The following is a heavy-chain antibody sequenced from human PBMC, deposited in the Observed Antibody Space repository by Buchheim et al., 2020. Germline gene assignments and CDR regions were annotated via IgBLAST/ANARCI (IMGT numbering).Heavy chain of an antibody. D-gene: IGHD4-23*01. Sequence: EVQLVESGGGLVQPGQSLRLSCAASGFTVSRYWMHWVRQVPGKGLVWVSRIDGDGSAADYADSVPGRVTVSRANAKKTVYLQLNSLRVEDTAVYYCARASNSRDYFDSWGQGTL. J-gene: IGHJ4*02. CDR3: ARASNSRDYFDS. V-gene: IGHV3-74*01. CDR1: GFTVSRYW. CDR2: IDGDGSAA.